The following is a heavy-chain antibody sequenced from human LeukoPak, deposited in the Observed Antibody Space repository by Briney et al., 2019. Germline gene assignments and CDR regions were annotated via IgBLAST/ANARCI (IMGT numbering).Heavy chain of an antibody. CDR1: GGSISSYY. CDR2: IYTSGST. V-gene: IGHV4-4*07. J-gene: IGHJ4*02. Sequence: PSETLSLTCTVSGGSISSYYWSWIRQPAGKGLEWIGRIYTSGSTNYNPSLKSRVTMSVDTSKNQFSLKLSSVTAADTAVYYCARESGLWFGELSLVYYSDYWGQGTLVTVSS. D-gene: IGHD3-10*01. CDR3: ARESGLWFGELSLVYYSDY.